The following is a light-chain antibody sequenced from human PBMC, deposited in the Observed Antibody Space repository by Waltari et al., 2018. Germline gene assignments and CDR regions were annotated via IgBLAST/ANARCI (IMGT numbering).Light chain of an antibody. J-gene: IGKJ2*01. CDR1: QGIRNS. V-gene: IGKV1-NL1*01. CDR3: QQFYSLPYT. CDR2: PAS. Sequence: DNQMTQSPSSLSASIGDRVTITCRASQGIRNSLVWYQLKPGTAPKLLLSPASTLDSGVPSSFSGSGSGTVYTLTISSLQPEDLATYSCQQFYSLPYTFGQGTRLEL.